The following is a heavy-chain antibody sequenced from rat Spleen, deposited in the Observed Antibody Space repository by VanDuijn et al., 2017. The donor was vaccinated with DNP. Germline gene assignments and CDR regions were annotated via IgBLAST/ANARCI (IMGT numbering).Heavy chain of an antibody. D-gene: IGHD4-1*01. CDR2: ISSGGST. J-gene: IGHJ2*01. CDR1: GFSLTSYG. V-gene: IGHV2S12*01. CDR3: VRDGTNS. Sequence: QVQLKESGPGLVQPSQTLSLTCTVSGFSLTSYGVSWVRQPPGKGLAWIAAISSGGSTYYNSALKSRLSISRDTSKSQVFLKMISLKSEDTAIYFCVRDGTNSWGQGVMVTVSS.